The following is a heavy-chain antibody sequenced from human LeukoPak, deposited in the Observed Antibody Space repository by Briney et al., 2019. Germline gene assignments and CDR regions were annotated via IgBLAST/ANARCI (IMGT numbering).Heavy chain of an antibody. V-gene: IGHV4-30-2*01. CDR1: GGSISSGGYS. J-gene: IGHJ4*02. CDR2: IYHSGST. Sequence: PSQTLSLTCAVSGGSISSGGYSWSWIRQPPGKGLEWIGYIYHSGSTYYNPSLKSRVTISVDRSKNQFSLKLSSVTAADTAVYYCARDSGSSGWYDYWGQGTLVTVSS. D-gene: IGHD6-19*01. CDR3: ARDSGSSGWYDY.